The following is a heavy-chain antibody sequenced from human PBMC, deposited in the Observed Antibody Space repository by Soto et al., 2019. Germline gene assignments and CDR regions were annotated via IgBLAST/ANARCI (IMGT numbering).Heavy chain of an antibody. CDR1: GYTFKFYW. CDR3: ARPKYSTWTGAFDI. Sequence: PGESLKISCKASGYTFKFYWIGWARQMPGKGLEWMGNVYPGDSQTSYSPSFQGHVTISADKSIDTAYLQWSSLQASDTAMYYCARPKYSTWTGAFDIWGRGTMVTVSS. D-gene: IGHD1-26*01. J-gene: IGHJ3*02. V-gene: IGHV5-51*01. CDR2: VYPGDSQT.